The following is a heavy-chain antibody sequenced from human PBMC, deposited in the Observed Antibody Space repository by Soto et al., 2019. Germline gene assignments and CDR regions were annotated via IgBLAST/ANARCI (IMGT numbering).Heavy chain of an antibody. V-gene: IGHV4-31*03. D-gene: IGHD3-22*01. CDR3: ARGGLRYDSSGYYYVPYYGMDV. J-gene: IGHJ6*02. CDR2: IYYSGST. CDR1: GGSISSGGYY. Sequence: SETLSLTCTVSGGSISSGGYYWSWIRQHPGKGLEWIGYIYYSGSTYYNPSLKGRVTISVDTAKNQFSLKLSSVTAADTAVYYCARGGLRYDSSGYYYVPYYGMDVWGQGTTVTVSS.